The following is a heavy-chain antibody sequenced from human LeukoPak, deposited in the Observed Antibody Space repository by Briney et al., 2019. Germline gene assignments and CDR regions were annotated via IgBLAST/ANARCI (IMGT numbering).Heavy chain of an antibody. CDR2: IYYSGST. CDR1: GGSISSYY. Sequence: SETLSLTCTVSGGSISSYYWSWIRQPPGKGLEWIGYIYYSGSTNYNPSLKSRVTISVDTSKNQFSLKLSSVTAADTAVYYCARDDSSGYYTDWGQGILVTVSS. D-gene: IGHD3-22*01. V-gene: IGHV4-59*01. CDR3: ARDDSSGYYTD. J-gene: IGHJ4*02.